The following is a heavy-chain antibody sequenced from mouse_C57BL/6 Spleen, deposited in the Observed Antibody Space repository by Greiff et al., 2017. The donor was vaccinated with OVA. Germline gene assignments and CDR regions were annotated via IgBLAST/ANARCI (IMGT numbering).Heavy chain of an antibody. Sequence: QVHVKQSGAELVKPGASVKISCKASGYAFSSYWMNWVKQRPGTGLEWIGQIYPGDGDTNYNGKFKGKATLTADKSSSTAYMQLSSLTSEDSAVYFCARSSHRAMDYWGQGTSVTVSS. V-gene: IGHV1-80*01. CDR2: IYPGDGDT. CDR1: GYAFSSYW. J-gene: IGHJ4*01. CDR3: ARSSHRAMDY.